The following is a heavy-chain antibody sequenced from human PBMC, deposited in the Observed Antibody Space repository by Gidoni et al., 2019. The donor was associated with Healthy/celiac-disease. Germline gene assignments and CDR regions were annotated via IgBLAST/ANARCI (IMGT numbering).Heavy chain of an antibody. D-gene: IGHD6-6*01. CDR3: ARGLRYSSSSGVFDY. Sequence: QLQLQESGPGLVKPSETLSLTCTVSGGSISSSSYYWGWIRQPPGKGLEWIGSIYYSGSTYYNPSRKSRVTISVDTSKNQFSLKLSSVTAADTAVYYCARGLRYSSSSGVFDYWGQGTLVTVSS. J-gene: IGHJ4*02. V-gene: IGHV4-39*01. CDR1: GGSISSSSYY. CDR2: IYYSGST.